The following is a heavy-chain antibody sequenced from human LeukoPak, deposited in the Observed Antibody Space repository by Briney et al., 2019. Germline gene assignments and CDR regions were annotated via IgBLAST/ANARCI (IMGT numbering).Heavy chain of an antibody. V-gene: IGHV6-1*01. CDR1: GDSVSSNSAA. CDR2: TYYRSKWYN. D-gene: IGHD6-19*01. Sequence: SQTLSLTCAISGDSVSSNSAAWNWIRQSPSRGLEWLGRTYYRSKWYNNYAVSVKSRITINPDTSKNQFSLQLNSVTPEDTAVYYCVRDPYIAVAGTGWFDPWGQGTLVTVSS. J-gene: IGHJ5*02. CDR3: VRDPYIAVAGTGWFDP.